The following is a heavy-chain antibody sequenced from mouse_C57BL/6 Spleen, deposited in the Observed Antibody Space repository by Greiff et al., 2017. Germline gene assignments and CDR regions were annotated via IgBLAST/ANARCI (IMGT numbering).Heavy chain of an antibody. D-gene: IGHD1-1*01. CDR1: GYTFTSYW. CDR3: ARDYYGSSYGYFDV. Sequence: QVQLQQPGAELVMPGASVKLSCKASGYTFTSYWMHWVKQRPGQGLEWIGEIDPSDSYTKYNQKFKGKSTLTVDKSSSTAYMQLSSLTSEDSAVYYCARDYYGSSYGYFDVWGTGTTVTVSS. V-gene: IGHV1-69*01. CDR2: IDPSDSYT. J-gene: IGHJ1*03.